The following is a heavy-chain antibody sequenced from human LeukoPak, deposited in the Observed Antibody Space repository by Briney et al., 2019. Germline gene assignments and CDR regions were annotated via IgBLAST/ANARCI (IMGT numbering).Heavy chain of an antibody. J-gene: IGHJ6*02. CDR2: ISYDGSNK. CDR3: ARDIAVAGMRAYGMDV. D-gene: IGHD6-19*01. V-gene: IGHV3-30*04. Sequence: GGSLRLSCAASGFTFSSYAMHGVRQAPGKGLEWVAVISYDGSNKYYADSVKGRFSISRDNSKNTLYLQMNSLRAEDTAVYYCARDIAVAGMRAYGMDVWGQGTTVTVSS. CDR1: GFTFSSYA.